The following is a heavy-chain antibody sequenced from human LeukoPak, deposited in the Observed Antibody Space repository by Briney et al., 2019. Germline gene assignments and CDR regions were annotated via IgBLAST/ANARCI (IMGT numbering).Heavy chain of an antibody. CDR3: ARGAYCGGDCYPDAFDI. CDR1: GYSFTSYW. Sequence: KPGESLKISCKGSGYSFTSYWIGWVRQMPGKGLEWMGIIYPGDSDTRYSPSFQGQVTISADKSISTAYLQWSSLKASDTAMYYCARGAYCGGDCYPDAFDIWGQGTMVTVSS. J-gene: IGHJ3*02. CDR2: IYPGDSDT. V-gene: IGHV5-51*01. D-gene: IGHD2-21*02.